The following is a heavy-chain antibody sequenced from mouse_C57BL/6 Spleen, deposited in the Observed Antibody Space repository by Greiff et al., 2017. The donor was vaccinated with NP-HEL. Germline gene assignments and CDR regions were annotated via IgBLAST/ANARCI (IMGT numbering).Heavy chain of an antibody. J-gene: IGHJ2*01. CDR3: AGYSNFLFDY. CDR2: IYPGEGDT. V-gene: IGHV1-82*01. Sequence: QVHVKQSGPALVKPGASVKISCKASGYAFSSSWLNWVKQRPGKGLEWIGRIYPGEGDTNYNGKFKGKATLTADKSSSTAYMQLSSLTSEDSAVYFCAGYSNFLFDYWGQGTTLTVSS. CDR1: GYAFSSSW. D-gene: IGHD2-5*01.